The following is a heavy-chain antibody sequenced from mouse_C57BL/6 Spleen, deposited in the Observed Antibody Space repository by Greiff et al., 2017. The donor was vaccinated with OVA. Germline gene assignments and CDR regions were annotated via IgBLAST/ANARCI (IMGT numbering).Heavy chain of an antibody. Sequence: QVQLQQSGAELVRPGTSVKLSCKASGYTFTSYWMHWVKQRPGQGLEWIGVIDPSDSYTNYNQKFKGKATLTVDTSSSTAYMQLSSLTSEDSAVYYCAAFTTVVATGYFDYWGQGTTLTVSS. CDR3: AAFTTVVATGYFDY. CDR2: IDPSDSYT. D-gene: IGHD1-1*01. V-gene: IGHV1-59*01. CDR1: GYTFTSYW. J-gene: IGHJ2*01.